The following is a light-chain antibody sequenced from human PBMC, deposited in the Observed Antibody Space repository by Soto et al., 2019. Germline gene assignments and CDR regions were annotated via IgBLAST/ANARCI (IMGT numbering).Light chain of an antibody. CDR2: WSS. CDR3: QQYYNLPLT. CDR1: ENVLYNSNNKNC. Sequence: VMTRAPDSLAVSRGERASINWKFSENVLYNSNNKNCLAWYQQKPGQPPELFIYWSSTRKSGVPDRFSGSGSGTDFTLTIRRLQAEDVAVYYCQQYYNLPLTFGGGTKLDIK. J-gene: IGKJ4*01. V-gene: IGKV4-1*01.